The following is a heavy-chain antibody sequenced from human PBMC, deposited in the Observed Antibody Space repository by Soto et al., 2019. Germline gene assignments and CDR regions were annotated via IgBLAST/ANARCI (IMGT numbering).Heavy chain of an antibody. CDR1: GFTFSSYA. Sequence: PGGSLRLSCAASGFTFSSYAMSWVRQAPEKGLEKVSAISGSGVSTYYADSVKGRFTISRDNFKNTLYLQMNSLRAEDTAVYYCAKEERIAVAGRSWFDPWGQGTLVTVSS. V-gene: IGHV3-23*01. D-gene: IGHD6-19*01. CDR3: AKEERIAVAGRSWFDP. CDR2: ISGSGVST. J-gene: IGHJ5*02.